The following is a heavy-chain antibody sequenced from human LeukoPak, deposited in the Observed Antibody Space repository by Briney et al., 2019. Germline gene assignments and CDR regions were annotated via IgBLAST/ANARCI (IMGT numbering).Heavy chain of an antibody. V-gene: IGHV3-30-3*01. D-gene: IGHD3-3*01. J-gene: IGHJ3*02. Sequence: GGSLRLSCVASRFTLRGYTMNWVRQAPGKGLEWVAVISYDGSNKYYADSVKGRFTISRDNSKNTLYLQMNSLRAEDTAVYYCARGGFWSGYYSEPRPFDIWGQGTMVTVSS. CDR2: ISYDGSNK. CDR3: ARGGFWSGYYSEPRPFDI. CDR1: RFTLRGYT.